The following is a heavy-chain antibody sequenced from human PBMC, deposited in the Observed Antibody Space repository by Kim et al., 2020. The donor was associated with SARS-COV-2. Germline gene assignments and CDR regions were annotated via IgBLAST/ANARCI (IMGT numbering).Heavy chain of an antibody. Sequence: GGSLRLSCAASGFTFSSYAMSWVRQAPGKGLEWVSAISGSGGSTYYADSVKGRFTISRDNSKNTLYLQMNSLRAEDTAVYYCAKRGLRLGELSLYFDYWGQGTLVTVSS. J-gene: IGHJ4*02. V-gene: IGHV3-23*01. D-gene: IGHD3-16*02. CDR3: AKRGLRLGELSLYFDY. CDR1: GFTFSSYA. CDR2: ISGSGGST.